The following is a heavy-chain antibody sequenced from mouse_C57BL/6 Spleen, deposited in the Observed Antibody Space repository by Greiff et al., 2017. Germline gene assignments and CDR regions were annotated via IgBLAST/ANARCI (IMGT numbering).Heavy chain of an antibody. CDR3: ARSPFTPQDTMAY. J-gene: IGHJ3*01. CDR2: INPSSGYT. D-gene: IGHD3-2*02. Sequence: VQLQESGAELAKPGASVKLSCKASGYTFTSYWMHWVKQRPGQGLEWIGYINPSSGYTKYNQKFKDKATLTADKSSSTAYMQLSSLTYEDSAVYFCARSPFTPQDTMAYWGQGTLVTVSA. CDR1: GYTFTSYW. V-gene: IGHV1-7*01.